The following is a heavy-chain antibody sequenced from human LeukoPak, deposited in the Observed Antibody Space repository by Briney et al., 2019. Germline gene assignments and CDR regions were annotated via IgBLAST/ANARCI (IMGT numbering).Heavy chain of an antibody. CDR1: GFTFSSHA. CDR2: IRDSGGAT. D-gene: IGHD2-15*01. Sequence: GGSLRLSCAASGFTFSSHAMSWVRQAPGKGLEWVSTIRDSGGATYYADSVKDRFTISRDNSKNTLYLQMNSLRAEDAAMYYCAQSFCSGGACAFDCWGQGTLVTVSS. J-gene: IGHJ4*02. V-gene: IGHV3-23*01. CDR3: AQSFCSGGACAFDC.